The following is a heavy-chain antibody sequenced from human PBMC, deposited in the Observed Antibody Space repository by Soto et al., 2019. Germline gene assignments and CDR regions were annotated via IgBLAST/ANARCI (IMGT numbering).Heavy chain of an antibody. CDR3: ARDTYYYDSSGYYSVSRPFDY. CDR2: IIPIFGTA. D-gene: IGHD3-22*01. V-gene: IGHV1-69*13. CDR1: GGTFSSYA. Sequence: GASVKVSCKASGGTFSSYAISWVRQAPGQGLEWMGGIIPIFGTANYAQKFQGRVTITADESTSTAYMELSSLRSEDTAVYYCARDTYYYDSSGYYSVSRPFDYWGQGTLVTVSS. J-gene: IGHJ4*02.